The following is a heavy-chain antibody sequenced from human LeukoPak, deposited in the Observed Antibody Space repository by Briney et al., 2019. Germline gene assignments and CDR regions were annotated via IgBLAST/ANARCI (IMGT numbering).Heavy chain of an antibody. D-gene: IGHD4-17*01. CDR2: MNPNSGNT. J-gene: IGHJ3*02. CDR1: GYTFTSYD. V-gene: IGHV1-8*01. Sequence: ASVKVSCKASGYTFTSYDITWVRQATGQGLEWVGWMNPNSGNTGYAQKFQGWVTMTRDTSISTAYMELSRLRSDDTAVYYCARVVDYGDSDDAFDIWGQGTMVTVSS. CDR3: ARVVDYGDSDDAFDI.